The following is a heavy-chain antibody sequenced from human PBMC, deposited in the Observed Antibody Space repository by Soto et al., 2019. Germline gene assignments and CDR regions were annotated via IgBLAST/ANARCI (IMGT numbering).Heavy chain of an antibody. CDR1: GFTFSNAW. V-gene: IGHV3-15*01. CDR3: TTDWRIAAAGTIGWFDP. J-gene: IGHJ5*02. Sequence: EVQLVESGGGLVKPGGSLRLSCAASGFTFSNAWMSWVRQAPGKGLEWVGRIKSKTDGGTTDYAAPVKGRFTISRDDSKNTLYLQMNSLKTEDTAVYYCTTDWRIAAAGTIGWFDPWGQGTLVTVSS. CDR2: IKSKTDGGTT. D-gene: IGHD6-13*01.